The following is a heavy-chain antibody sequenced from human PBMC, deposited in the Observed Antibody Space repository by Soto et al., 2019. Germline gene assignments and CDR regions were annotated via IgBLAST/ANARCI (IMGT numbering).Heavy chain of an antibody. Sequence: SVKVSCKASGGTFSSYGINWVRQAPGQGLEWMGGIIPLFGTANYAQKFQGRVTFTADDSTSTAYMELSSLGSEDTAVYYCARDGTLYDSTAYYYLYWGQGTLVTVSS. CDR3: ARDGTLYDSTAYYYLY. CDR1: GGTFSSYG. J-gene: IGHJ4*02. V-gene: IGHV1-69*13. D-gene: IGHD3-22*01. CDR2: IIPLFGTA.